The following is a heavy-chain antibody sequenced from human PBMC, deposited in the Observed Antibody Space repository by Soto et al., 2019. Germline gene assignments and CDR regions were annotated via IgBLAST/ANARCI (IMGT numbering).Heavy chain of an antibody. CDR2: ISVSGGST. CDR1: GFTFSSYA. V-gene: IGHV3-23*01. Sequence: EVQLLESGGGLVQPGGSLRLSCAASGFTFSSYAMSWVRQAPGEGLEWVSAISVSGGSTYYADSVKGRFTTSRDNAKDTLYLQMNSLRAEDTAVYYCAKEMARWALDYWGQGTLVTVSS. CDR3: AKEMARWALDY. J-gene: IGHJ4*02. D-gene: IGHD5-12*01.